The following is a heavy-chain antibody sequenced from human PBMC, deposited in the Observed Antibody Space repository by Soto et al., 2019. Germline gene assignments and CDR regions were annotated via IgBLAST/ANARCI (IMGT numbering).Heavy chain of an antibody. CDR1: GTSLNSGTNY. J-gene: IGHJ5*02. V-gene: IGHV4-61*01. Sequence: SETLSLTCTVSGTSLNSGTNYWNWVRQPPGKALEWIGYIYGSGNTKYNPSLKSRVTISQDTSKNQVSLKMNSVKASDTAIYFCVRQATGYKSKWFDPWGQGTLVTVSS. CDR3: VRQATGYKSKWFDP. CDR2: IYGSGNT. D-gene: IGHD3-9*01.